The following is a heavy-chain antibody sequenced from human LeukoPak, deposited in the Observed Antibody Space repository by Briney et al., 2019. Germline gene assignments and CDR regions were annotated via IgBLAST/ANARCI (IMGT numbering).Heavy chain of an antibody. J-gene: IGHJ5*02. CDR1: GGSISSYY. V-gene: IGHV4-59*12. Sequence: PSETLSLTCTVSGGSISSYYWSWIRQPPGKGLEWIGYIYYSGSTNYNPSLKSRVTISVDTSKNQFSLKLSSVTAADTAVYYCARRGGRGYCSGGSCYPPYNWFDPWGQGTLVTVSS. CDR2: IYYSGST. D-gene: IGHD2-15*01. CDR3: ARRGGRGYCSGGSCYPPYNWFDP.